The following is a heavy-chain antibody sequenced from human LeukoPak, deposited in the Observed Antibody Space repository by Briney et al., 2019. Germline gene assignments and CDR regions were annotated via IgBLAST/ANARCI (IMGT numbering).Heavy chain of an antibody. CDR2: IIPIFGTA. V-gene: IGHV1-69*06. CDR3: ELAGSGYDAPTPYYFDY. CDR1: GGTFSSYA. J-gene: IGHJ4*02. D-gene: IGHD5-12*01. Sequence: SVKVSCKASGGTFSSYAISWVRQAPGQGLEWMGGIIPIFGTANYAQKFQGRVTITADKSTSTAYMELSSLRSEDTAVYYCELAGSGYDAPTPYYFDYWGQGTLVTVSS.